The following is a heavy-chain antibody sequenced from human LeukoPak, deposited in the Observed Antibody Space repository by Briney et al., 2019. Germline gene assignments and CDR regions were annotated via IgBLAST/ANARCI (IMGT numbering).Heavy chain of an antibody. D-gene: IGHD6-6*01. CDR3: ARDSSSRPPNWFDP. CDR1: GGSISSGGYY. CDR2: IYYSGST. J-gene: IGHJ5*02. Sequence: SETLSLTCTVSGGSISSGGYYWGWIRQHPGKGLEWIGYIYYSGSTSYNPSLNSRVTISVDTSKNQFSLKLSSVTAADTAVYYCARDSSSRPPNWFDPWGQGTLVTVSS. V-gene: IGHV4-31*03.